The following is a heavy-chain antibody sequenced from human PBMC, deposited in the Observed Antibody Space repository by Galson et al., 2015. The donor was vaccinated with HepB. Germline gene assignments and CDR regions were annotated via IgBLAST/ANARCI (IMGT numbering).Heavy chain of an antibody. Sequence: SLRLSCAAAGFTFSGYWMTWVRQAPGKGLEWVSGISGSGGSSYHADSVKGRSTISRDNSKNTLYLQMNSLRAEDTAVYYCAKGVESYDDVWGSFGYYYGLDVWGQGTTVTVSS. D-gene: IGHD3-16*01. CDR1: GFTFSGYW. CDR2: ISGSGGSS. CDR3: AKGVESYDDVWGSFGYYYGLDV. V-gene: IGHV3-23*01. J-gene: IGHJ6*02.